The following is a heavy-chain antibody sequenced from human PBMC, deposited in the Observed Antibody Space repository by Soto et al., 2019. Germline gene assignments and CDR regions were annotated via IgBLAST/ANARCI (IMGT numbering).Heavy chain of an antibody. D-gene: IGHD6-19*01. CDR2: TYYGSQWYN. J-gene: IGHJ6*02. CDR3: AKAWHSGVAAVFGMDV. CDR1: VAIVSTNTAA. Sequence: SQTLSLTCAISVAIVSTNTAAWNCIRQSPTRGLEWLGKTYYGSQWYNDYAVSVKSRIAITPDTSKNQFSLHLNSVTPEDAAVYYCAKAWHSGVAAVFGMDVWGQGTTVTVSS. V-gene: IGHV6-1*01.